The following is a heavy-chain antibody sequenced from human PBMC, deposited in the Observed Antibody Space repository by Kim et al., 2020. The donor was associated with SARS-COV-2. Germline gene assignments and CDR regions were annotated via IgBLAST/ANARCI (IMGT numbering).Heavy chain of an antibody. V-gene: IGHV3-48*02. CDR1: GFTFSAYD. J-gene: IGHJ3*02. CDR2: ITKSSTTI. D-gene: IGHD3-16*01. Sequence: GGSLRLSCATSGFTFSAYDMNWVRRAPGKGLEWLSFITKSSTTIYYADSVRGRFTIPRDNAKNSLYLQMNSLRDEDTALYYCVRDRMGGAFDIWVQGTMV. CDR3: VRDRMGGAFDI.